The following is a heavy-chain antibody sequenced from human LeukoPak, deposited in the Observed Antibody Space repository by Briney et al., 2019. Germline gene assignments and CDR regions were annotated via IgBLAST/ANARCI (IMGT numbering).Heavy chain of an antibody. CDR3: ARDPFCSSSTGCYFEDWFDP. CDR1: GFKFDDYD. V-gene: IGHV3-20*04. Sequence: GGPLRLSCTASGFKFDDYDMSWVRQVPGKGLEWVSGMNWNGNKTGYADSVRGRFAISRDNTKKSLYLQMSSLRAEDTALYYCARDPFCSSSTGCYFEDWFDPWGPGTLVTVSS. D-gene: IGHD2-2*01. CDR2: MNWNGNKT. J-gene: IGHJ5*02.